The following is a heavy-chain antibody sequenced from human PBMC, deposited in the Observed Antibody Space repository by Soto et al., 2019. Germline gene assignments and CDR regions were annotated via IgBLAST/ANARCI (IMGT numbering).Heavy chain of an antibody. D-gene: IGHD1-7*01. CDR3: NSGLGSTGSSV. J-gene: IGHJ3*01. CDR1: GFTFTNAW. Sequence: GGSLRLSCAASGFTFTNAWMYWVRQAPGKGLEWVGRIKSKTDGRTIDYAAPVKGRFTISREDSKDTLYLQMNSLKTEDTAVYYCNSGLGSTGSSVWGQGTMVTVSS. CDR2: IKSKTDGRTI. V-gene: IGHV3-15*07.